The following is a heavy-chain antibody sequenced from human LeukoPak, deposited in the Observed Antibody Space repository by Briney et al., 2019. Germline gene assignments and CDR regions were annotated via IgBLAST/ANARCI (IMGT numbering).Heavy chain of an antibody. CDR1: GFTFTRFG. CDR2: IRHDGSNK. J-gene: IGHJ4*02. CDR3: AKGPGN. V-gene: IGHV3-30*02. Sequence: PGGSLRLSCAASGFTFTRFGMHWVRQAPGKGLEWVAFIRHDGSNKYYVDSVKGRFTISRDNSKNTLYLQMNSLRVEDTAVYYCAKGPGNWGQGTLVTVSS.